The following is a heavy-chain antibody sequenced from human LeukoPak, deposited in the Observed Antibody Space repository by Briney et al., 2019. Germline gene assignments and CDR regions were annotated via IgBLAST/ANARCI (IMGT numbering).Heavy chain of an antibody. D-gene: IGHD6-13*01. Sequence: PGGSLRLSCAASGFTFDDYAMHWVRQAPGKGLEWVSGISWNSGSIGYADSVKGRFTISRDNAKNSLYLQMNSLRAEDTAVYYCARDGSSSWPFDYWGQGTLVTVSS. J-gene: IGHJ4*02. CDR2: ISWNSGSI. CDR1: GFTFDDYA. V-gene: IGHV3-9*01. CDR3: ARDGSSSWPFDY.